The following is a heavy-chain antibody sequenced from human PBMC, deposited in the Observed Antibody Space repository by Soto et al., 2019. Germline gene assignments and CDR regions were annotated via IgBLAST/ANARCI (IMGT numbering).Heavy chain of an antibody. Sequence: QVQLVQSGAELKKPGASVKVPCKASGYTFSNYDMNWVRQATGQGPEWIGWVNPNNGDTGYAQKFQGRVTLTTDISTTTAYKELTSLRSEDTAIYYCAKVSRKGSAIDFDYWGQGTLITVSS. CDR2: VNPNNGDT. D-gene: IGHD3-10*01. J-gene: IGHJ4*02. CDR3: AKVSRKGSAIDFDY. V-gene: IGHV1-8*01. CDR1: GYTFSNYD.